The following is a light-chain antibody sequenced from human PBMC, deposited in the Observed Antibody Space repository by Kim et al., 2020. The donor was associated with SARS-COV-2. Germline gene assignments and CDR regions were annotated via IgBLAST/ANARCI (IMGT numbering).Light chain of an antibody. V-gene: IGKV1-39*01. Sequence: GDRVTITCRASQSIHNIDNYLNWYQQKPGKAPRLLIYAASTLQSGVPSRFSGSGSATDFTLTISGLEPEDFATYYCQQSYMTPITFGQGT. CDR3: QQSYMTPIT. CDR2: AAS. J-gene: IGKJ5*01. CDR1: QSIHNIDNY.